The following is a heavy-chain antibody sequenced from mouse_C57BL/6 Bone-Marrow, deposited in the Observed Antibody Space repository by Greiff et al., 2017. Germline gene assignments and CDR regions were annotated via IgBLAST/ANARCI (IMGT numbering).Heavy chain of an antibody. D-gene: IGHD3-3*01. CDR2: IYPRDGST. J-gene: IGHJ4*01. Sequence: QVQLKESGPELVKPGASVKLSCKASGYTFTSYDINWVKQRPGQGLEWIGWIYPRDGSTKYNEKFKGKATLTVDTSSSTADMELHSLTSEDSAVYFCARRGRGDYYAMDYWGQGTSVTVSS. V-gene: IGHV1-85*01. CDR3: ARRGRGDYYAMDY. CDR1: GYTFTSYD.